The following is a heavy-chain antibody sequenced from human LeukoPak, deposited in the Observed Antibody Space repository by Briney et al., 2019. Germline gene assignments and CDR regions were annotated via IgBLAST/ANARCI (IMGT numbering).Heavy chain of an antibody. CDR1: GYTFTDYY. D-gene: IGHD3-9*01. J-gene: IGHJ4*02. CDR3: ARSPDILTGENFDY. V-gene: IGHV1-2*02. CDR2: INPNSGGT. Sequence: ASVKVSCKASGYTFTDYYMHWVRQAPGQGLEWMGWINPNSGGTNYAQMFYARVTMTRDTSISTAYMELSRLRSDDTAVFYCARSPDILTGENFDYWGQGTLVTVSS.